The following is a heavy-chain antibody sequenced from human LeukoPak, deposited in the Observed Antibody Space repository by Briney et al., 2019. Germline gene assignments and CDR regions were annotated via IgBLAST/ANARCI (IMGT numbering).Heavy chain of an antibody. D-gene: IGHD2-2*01. CDR1: GYTFTAYY. J-gene: IGHJ4*02. CDR3: ARRPHCSTTSCYSFDY. V-gene: IGHV1-2*02. Sequence: ASVKVSCKASGYTFTAYYMHWVRQAPGQGLEWMGWINPTGGATNYAQNFQGRVTMTRDTSITTAYMELSRLRSDDTAVFYCARRPHCSTTSCYSFDYWGQGTLVTVST. CDR2: INPTGGAT.